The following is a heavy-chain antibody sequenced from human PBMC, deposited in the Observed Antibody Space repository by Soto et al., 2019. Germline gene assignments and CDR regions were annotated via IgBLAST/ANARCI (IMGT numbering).Heavy chain of an antibody. D-gene: IGHD4-17*01. CDR1: GGSISSSSYY. CDR3: ARQAPLITTAWFDP. V-gene: IGHV4-39*01. J-gene: IGHJ5*02. CDR2: IYYSGST. Sequence: KPSETLSLTCTVSGGSISSSSYYWGWIRQPPGKGLEWIGSIYYSGSTYYNPSLKSRVTISVDTSKNQFSLKLSSVTAADTAVYYCARQAPLITTAWFDPWGQGTLVTVSS.